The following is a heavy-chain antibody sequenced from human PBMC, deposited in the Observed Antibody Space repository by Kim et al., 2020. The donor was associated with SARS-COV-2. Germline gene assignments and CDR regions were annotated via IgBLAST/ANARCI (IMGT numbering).Heavy chain of an antibody. J-gene: IGHJ4*02. V-gene: IGHV3-74*01. D-gene: IGHD6-13*01. CDR3: ARGAVRIAAAVGY. Sequence: YADSGKGRFTHSRENAKNTLYLQMNSLRAEDTAVYYCARGAVRIAAAVGYWGQGTLVTVSS.